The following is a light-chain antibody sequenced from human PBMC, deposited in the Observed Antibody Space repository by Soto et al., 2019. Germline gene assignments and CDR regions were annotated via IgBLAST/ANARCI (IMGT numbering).Light chain of an antibody. CDR1: QSIGST. Sequence: EIVMTQSPATLSVSPGGRAILSCRASQSIGSTLAWYQQKPGQTPRLLIYDTSIRATGVPARFSGSRSGAEFTLTISSLQSEDFAVYYCQHYVNWPLTFGGGTKVESK. V-gene: IGKV3-15*01. CDR2: DTS. CDR3: QHYVNWPLT. J-gene: IGKJ4*01.